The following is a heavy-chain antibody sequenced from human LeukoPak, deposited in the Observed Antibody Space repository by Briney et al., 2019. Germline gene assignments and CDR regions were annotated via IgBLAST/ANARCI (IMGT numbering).Heavy chain of an antibody. CDR3: AKRQGVYDSSGYYYYYYMDV. CDR2: ISGSGLST. Sequence: PGGSLRLSCAVSGFTFSSYAMSWVRQAPGKGLEWVSGISGSGLSTNYADSVKGRFTISRDNSKNTLYLQMNSLRAEDTAVYYCAKRQGVYDSSGYYYYYYMDVWGKGTTVTVSS. V-gene: IGHV3-23*01. J-gene: IGHJ6*03. CDR1: GFTFSSYA. D-gene: IGHD3-22*01.